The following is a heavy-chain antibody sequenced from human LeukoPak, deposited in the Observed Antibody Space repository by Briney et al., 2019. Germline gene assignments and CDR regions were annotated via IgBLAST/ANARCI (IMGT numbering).Heavy chain of an antibody. Sequence: SETLSLTCTVSGGSISSSSYYWGWIRQPPGKGLERIGSIYYSGSTYYNPSLKSRVTISVDTSKNQFSLKLSSVTAADTAVYYCARDPGITPDYWGQGTLVTVSS. J-gene: IGHJ4*02. CDR3: ARDPGITPDY. V-gene: IGHV4-39*07. CDR1: GGSISSSSYY. CDR2: IYYSGST. D-gene: IGHD3-10*01.